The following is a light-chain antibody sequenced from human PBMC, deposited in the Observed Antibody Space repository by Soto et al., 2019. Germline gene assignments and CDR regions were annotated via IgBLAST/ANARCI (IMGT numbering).Light chain of an antibody. CDR1: QSISSW. J-gene: IGKJ2*01. V-gene: IGKV1-5*03. CDR2: KES. CDR3: QQYNSSPDT. Sequence: DIQMTKSPSTLSASVGDRVTITCRASQSISSWLAWDQQKPGKAPKLLIYKESSLESGVPSRFSGSGTRTEFTLTISSLQPDDFSPYYCQQYNSSPDTFRQGTKLEIK.